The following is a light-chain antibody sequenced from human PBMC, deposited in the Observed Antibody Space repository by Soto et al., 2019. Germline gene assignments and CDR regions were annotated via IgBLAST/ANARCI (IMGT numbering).Light chain of an antibody. CDR3: QHYHGWPIT. CDR2: DAS. CDR1: QSVSSC. J-gene: IGKJ5*01. Sequence: EIVLTQSPATLSLSPGERATLSCRASQSVSSCLAWYQQKPGQAPRLLIYDASNRATGIPARFSGSGSGTDFSLTISSLEPEDFAVYYCQHYHGWPITFGQGTRLEIK. V-gene: IGKV3-11*01.